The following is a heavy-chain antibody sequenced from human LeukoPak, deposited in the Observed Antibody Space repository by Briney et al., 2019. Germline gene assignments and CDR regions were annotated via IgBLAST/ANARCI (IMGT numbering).Heavy chain of an antibody. J-gene: IGHJ6*02. CDR3: AKDRAYCGGDCYSRNYYYYYGMDV. Sequence: GGSLRLSCAASGFTFDDYAMHWVRQAPGQGLEWVSGTSWNSGSIGYADSVKGRFTISRDNAKNSLYLQMNSLRAEDTALYYCAKDRAYCGGDCYSRNYYYYYGMDVWGQGTTVTVSS. V-gene: IGHV3-9*01. D-gene: IGHD2-21*02. CDR1: GFTFDDYA. CDR2: TSWNSGSI.